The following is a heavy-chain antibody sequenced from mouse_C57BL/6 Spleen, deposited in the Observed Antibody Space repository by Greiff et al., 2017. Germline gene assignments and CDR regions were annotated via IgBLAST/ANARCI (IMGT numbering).Heavy chain of an antibody. D-gene: IGHD3-2*02. CDR2: IDPSDSYT. CDR3: ARRGGQLRLEPFAY. J-gene: IGHJ3*01. Sequence: QVQLQQPGAELVKPGASVKLSCKASGYTFTSYWMQWVKPRPGQGLEWIGEIDPSDSYTNYNQKFKGKATLTVDTSSSTAYMQLSSLTSEDSAVYYCARRGGQLRLEPFAYWGQGSLVTVSA. CDR1: GYTFTSYW. V-gene: IGHV1-50*01.